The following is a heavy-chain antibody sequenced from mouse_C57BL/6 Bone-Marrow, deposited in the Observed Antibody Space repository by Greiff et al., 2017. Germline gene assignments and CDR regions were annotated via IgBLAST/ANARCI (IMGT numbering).Heavy chain of an antibody. CDR2: INSDGGST. Sequence: EVKLVESGGGLVQPGESLKLSCESNEYEFPSHDMSWVRKTPEKRLELVAAINSDGGSTYYPDTMERRFTISRDNTKKTLYLQMSCLRSEDTALYYCAKIYYDYDEDYWGQGTTLTVSS. J-gene: IGHJ2*01. CDR1: EYEFPSHD. CDR3: AKIYYDYDEDY. V-gene: IGHV5-2*01. D-gene: IGHD2-4*01.